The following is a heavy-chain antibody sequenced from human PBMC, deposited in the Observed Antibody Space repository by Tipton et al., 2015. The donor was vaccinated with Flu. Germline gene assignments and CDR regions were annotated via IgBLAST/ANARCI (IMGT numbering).Heavy chain of an antibody. J-gene: IGHJ4*02. CDR1: GGSINSYY. D-gene: IGHD3-10*01. Sequence: TLSLTCTVSGGSINSYYWSWIRQPAGKGLEWIGRIYSSGSTNYNPSLKSRVTMLVDTFKNQFSLKMSSVTAADTAVYYCARFSVRGESDYWGQGTLVTVSS. CDR2: IYSSGST. CDR3: ARFSVRGESDY. V-gene: IGHV4-4*07.